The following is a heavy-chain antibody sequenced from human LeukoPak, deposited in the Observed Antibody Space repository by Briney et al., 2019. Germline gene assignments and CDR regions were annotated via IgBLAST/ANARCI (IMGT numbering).Heavy chain of an antibody. CDR1: GGSISIYY. J-gene: IGHJ4*02. D-gene: IGHD6-13*01. Sequence: PSETLSLTCTVSGGSISIYYWSWIRQPPGKGLEWIGYIYYSGSTNYNPSLKSRVTISADTSKNQFSLKLSSVTAADTAIYYCARVGLAAAGTPYDYWGQGTLVTVSS. CDR2: IYYSGST. CDR3: ARVGLAAAGTPYDY. V-gene: IGHV4-59*01.